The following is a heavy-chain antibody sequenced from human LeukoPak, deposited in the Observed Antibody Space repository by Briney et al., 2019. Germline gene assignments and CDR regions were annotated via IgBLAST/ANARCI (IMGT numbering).Heavy chain of an antibody. CDR3: ARSGSHRLFDY. J-gene: IGHJ4*02. V-gene: IGHV4-4*09. Sequence: SETLSLTCTVSGGSISSYYWSWIRQPPGKGLEWIGYIYTSGSTNYNPSIKSRVTISVDTSKNQFSLNLSSVTAADTAVYYCARSGSHRLFDYWGQGTLVTVSS. CDR2: IYTSGST. CDR1: GGSISSYY. D-gene: IGHD6-25*01.